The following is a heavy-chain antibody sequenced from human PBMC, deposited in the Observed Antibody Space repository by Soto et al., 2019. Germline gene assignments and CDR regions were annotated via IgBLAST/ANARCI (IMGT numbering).Heavy chain of an antibody. CDR2: ISAYNGNT. Sequence: EASVKVSCKASGSTFTSYGISWVRQVPGQGLEWMGWISAYNGNTNYAQKPQGRVTMPTAPSPSQASMELRGLRPDDTAVYYGPRSISLWFWEFNRFDPLGQGTLVTVSS. J-gene: IGHJ5*02. V-gene: IGHV1-18*01. CDR1: GSTFTSYG. CDR3: PRSISLWFWEFNRFDP. D-gene: IGHD3-10*01.